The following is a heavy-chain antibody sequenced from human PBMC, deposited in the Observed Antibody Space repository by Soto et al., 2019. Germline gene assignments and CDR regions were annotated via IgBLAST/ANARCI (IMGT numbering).Heavy chain of an antibody. CDR3: ARAPRASSGYPQYYFDY. CDR1: GYTFTGYY. J-gene: IGHJ4*02. V-gene: IGHV1-2*04. Sequence: QVQLVQSGAEVKKPGASVKVSCKASGYTFTGYYMHWVRQAPGQGLEWMGWINPNSGGTNYGQKSQGWVNINRDTYISTAYMELSRLRSDDTAVYYYARAPRASSGYPQYYFDYWGQGTLVTVSS. D-gene: IGHD3-22*01. CDR2: INPNSGGT.